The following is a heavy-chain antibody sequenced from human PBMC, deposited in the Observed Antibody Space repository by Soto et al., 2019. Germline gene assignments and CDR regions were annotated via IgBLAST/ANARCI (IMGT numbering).Heavy chain of an antibody. CDR1: GFTFSSYA. D-gene: IGHD2-8*01. J-gene: IGHJ1*01. CDR2: ISYDGSNK. CDR3: ARGPEDIVLRVYATTEYFQH. Sequence: QVQLVESGGGVVQPGRSLRLSCAASGFTFSSYAMHWVRQAPGKGLEWVAVISYDGSNKYYADSVKGRFTISRDNSKNTLYLQMNSLGAEDTAVYYCARGPEDIVLRVYATTEYFQHWGKGTLVTVSS. V-gene: IGHV3-30-3*01.